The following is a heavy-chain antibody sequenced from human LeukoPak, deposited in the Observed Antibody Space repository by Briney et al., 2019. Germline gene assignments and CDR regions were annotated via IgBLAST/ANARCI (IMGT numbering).Heavy chain of an antibody. D-gene: IGHD6-19*01. CDR3: ARDLIAVAALKGLNWFDP. J-gene: IGHJ5*02. Sequence: PSETLSLTCTVSGGSISSSSYYWGWIRQPPGKGLEWIGSIYYSGSTYYNPSLKSRVTISVDTSKNQFSLKLSSVTAADTAVYYCARDLIAVAALKGLNWFDPWGQGTLVTVSS. CDR2: IYYSGST. V-gene: IGHV4-39*07. CDR1: GGSISSSSYY.